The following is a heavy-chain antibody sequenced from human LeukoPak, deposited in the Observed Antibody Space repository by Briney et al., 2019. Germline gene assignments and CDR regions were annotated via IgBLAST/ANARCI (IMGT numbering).Heavy chain of an antibody. CDR2: IYYSGNT. V-gene: IGHV4-39*01. J-gene: IGHJ4*02. Sequence: SETLSLTCTVYSGSISSNSYYWGWIRQPPGKGLEWIGNIYYSGNTHYNPSLKGRVTIFVDTSKNLISLKLSSVTAADTAVYYCARRWKAARPGDYFDYWGQGTLVTVSS. CDR1: SGSISSNSYY. CDR3: ARRWKAARPGDYFDY. D-gene: IGHD6-6*01.